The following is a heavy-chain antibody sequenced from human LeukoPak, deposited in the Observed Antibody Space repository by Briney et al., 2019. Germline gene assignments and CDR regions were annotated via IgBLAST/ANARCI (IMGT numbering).Heavy chain of an antibody. J-gene: IGHJ4*02. CDR3: ARGASYYDFWSAYYSDFDY. CDR1: GYSFINHW. CDR2: IYPGDSHT. D-gene: IGHD3-3*01. V-gene: IGHV5-51*01. Sequence: PGESLKISCKGSGYSFINHWIGWVRQLPGKGLEWMGIIYPGDSHTKYNPSFQGQVSISADKSITTAYLQWSSLKASDTAMYYCARGASYYDFWSAYYSDFDYWGQGTLVTVSS.